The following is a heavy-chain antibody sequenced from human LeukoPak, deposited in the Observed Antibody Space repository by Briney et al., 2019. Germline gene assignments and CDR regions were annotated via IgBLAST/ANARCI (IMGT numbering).Heavy chain of an antibody. J-gene: IGHJ4*02. Sequence: ASVTVSCKASGYTFTSYAMHWVRQAPGQGLEWMGWMHAGNENTKYSQKFQGRVTITWDTSASTAYMELSSLRSEDTAVYYCAREVAIWGQGTLVTVSS. CDR1: GYTFTSYA. CDR3: AREVAI. V-gene: IGHV1-3*01. D-gene: IGHD2-15*01. CDR2: MHAGNENT.